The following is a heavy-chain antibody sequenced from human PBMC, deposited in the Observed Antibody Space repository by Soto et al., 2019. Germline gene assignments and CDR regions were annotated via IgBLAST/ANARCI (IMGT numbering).Heavy chain of an antibody. CDR1: GFTFSTYA. CDR3: AKRPGYSSGWAFDY. CDR2: ISGSGAST. V-gene: IGHV3-23*01. Sequence: GSLRLSCAASGFTFSTYAMSWVRQAPGKGLEWVSAISGSGASTYYADSVKGRFTISRDNSKNTLYLQMNSLRAEDTAVYYCAKRPGYSSGWAFDYWGQGTLVTVSS. D-gene: IGHD6-19*01. J-gene: IGHJ4*02.